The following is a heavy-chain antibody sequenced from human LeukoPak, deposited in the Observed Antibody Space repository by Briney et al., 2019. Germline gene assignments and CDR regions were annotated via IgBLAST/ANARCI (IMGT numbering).Heavy chain of an antibody. J-gene: IGHJ6*02. V-gene: IGHV1-69*04. CDR3: ARPYCSGGSCQTKYYYYGMDV. CDR1: GGTFSSYA. D-gene: IGHD2-15*01. Sequence: SVKVSCKASGGTFSSYAISWVRQAPGQGLEWMGRIIPILGIANYAQKFQGRVTITADKSTSTAYMELSSLRSEDTAVYYCARPYCSGGSCQTKYYYYGMDVWGQGTTVTVSS. CDR2: IIPILGIA.